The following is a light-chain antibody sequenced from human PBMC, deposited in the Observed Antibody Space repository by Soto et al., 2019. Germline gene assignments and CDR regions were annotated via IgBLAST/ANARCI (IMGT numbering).Light chain of an antibody. Sequence: DIQMTQSPSTLSASVGDRVTITCRANQSIYTWLAWYQHKPGKAPKFLIYMASSLENGVPSRFSGSGSETELTLTISSLQPDDFATYDCQKYVKYPVTFGQGTKVEIK. CDR2: MAS. CDR3: QKYVKYPVT. V-gene: IGKV1-5*03. CDR1: QSIYTW. J-gene: IGKJ1*01.